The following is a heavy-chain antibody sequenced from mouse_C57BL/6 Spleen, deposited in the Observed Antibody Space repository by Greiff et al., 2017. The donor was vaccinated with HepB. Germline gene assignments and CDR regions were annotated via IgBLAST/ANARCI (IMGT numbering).Heavy chain of an antibody. CDR3: ARDYGGFDV. CDR2: ISDGGSYT. D-gene: IGHD1-1*02. Sequence: EVQGVESGGGLVKPGGSLKLSCAASGFTFSSYAMSWVRQTPEKRLEWVATISDGGSYTYYPDNVKGRFTISRDNAKNNLYLQMSHLKSEDTAMYYCARDYGGFDVWGTRTTVTVS. V-gene: IGHV5-4*01. CDR1: GFTFSSYA. J-gene: IGHJ1*03.